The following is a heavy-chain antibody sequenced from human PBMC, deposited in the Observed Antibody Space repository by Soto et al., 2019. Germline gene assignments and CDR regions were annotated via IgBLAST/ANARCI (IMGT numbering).Heavy chain of an antibody. CDR2: INSDGSET. V-gene: IGHV3-74*01. Sequence: PGGSLRLSCAASGCTFSSYSMNWVRQVPGKGLVWVSCINSDGSETNYADSVKGRFSVSRDNAKNTLYLQMNSLTAEDTAVYYCVRDAAGDIDLDYWGQGTLVTVSS. CDR3: VRDAAGDIDLDY. CDR1: GCTFSSYS. D-gene: IGHD2-15*01. J-gene: IGHJ4*02.